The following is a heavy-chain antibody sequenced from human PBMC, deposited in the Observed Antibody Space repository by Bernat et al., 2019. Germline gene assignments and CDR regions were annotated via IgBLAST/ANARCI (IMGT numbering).Heavy chain of an antibody. Sequence: QVQLVESGGGVVLPGRSLRLSCAASGFTFSSYAMHWVRQAPGKGLEWVAIMSYDGNNKYYADSVKGRFTISRDNSKNTLYLQMSSLRAEDTAVYYCAKDLDSSGWYDYWGQGTLVTVSS. V-gene: IGHV3-30*07. CDR3: AKDLDSSGWYDY. CDR2: MSYDGNNK. D-gene: IGHD6-19*01. CDR1: GFTFSSYA. J-gene: IGHJ4*02.